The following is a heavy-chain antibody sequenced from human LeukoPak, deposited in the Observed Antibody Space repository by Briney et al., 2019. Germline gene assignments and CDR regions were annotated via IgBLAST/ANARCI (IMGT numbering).Heavy chain of an antibody. Sequence: SETLSLTCTVSGGSISSGDYYWSWIRQPPGKGLEWIGYIYYSGSTYYNPSLKSRVTISVDTSKNQFSLKLSSVTAAGTAVYYCARVRIFGAGMNYWGQGTLVTVSS. V-gene: IGHV4-30-4*08. CDR1: GGSISSGDYY. CDR3: ARVRIFGAGMNY. CDR2: IYYSGST. D-gene: IGHD3-3*01. J-gene: IGHJ4*02.